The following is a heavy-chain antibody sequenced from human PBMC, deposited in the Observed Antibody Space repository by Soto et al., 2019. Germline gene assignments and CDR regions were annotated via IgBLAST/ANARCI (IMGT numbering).Heavy chain of an antibody. Sequence: QVQLVQSGAEVKKPGASVKVSCKASGYTFTSYGISWVRQAPGQGLEWMGWISAYNGNTNYAQKLQGRVTMPTDTPTSTADRELRSMRSDDTAVYYCASVSSSSAFIYGMDVWGQVTTVTVSS. CDR2: ISAYNGNT. D-gene: IGHD6-6*01. CDR1: GYTFTSYG. V-gene: IGHV1-18*01. CDR3: ASVSSSSAFIYGMDV. J-gene: IGHJ6*02.